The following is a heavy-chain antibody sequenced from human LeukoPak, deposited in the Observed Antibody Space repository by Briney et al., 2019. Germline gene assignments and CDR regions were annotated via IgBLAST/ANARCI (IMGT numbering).Heavy chain of an antibody. CDR3: ARAKGIFGVVTTFDY. D-gene: IGHD3-3*01. CDR1: GFTFSSYS. CDR2: ISSSSSYI. V-gene: IGHV3-21*01. J-gene: IGHJ4*02. Sequence: GGSLRLSCAASGFTFSSYSMNWVRQAPGKGLEWVSSISSSSSYIYYADSVKGRFTISRDNAKNSLYLQMNSLRAEDTAVYYCARAKGIFGVVTTFDYWGQGTLVTVSS.